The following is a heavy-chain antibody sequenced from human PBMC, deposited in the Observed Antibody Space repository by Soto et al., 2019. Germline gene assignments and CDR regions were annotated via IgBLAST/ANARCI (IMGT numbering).Heavy chain of an antibody. CDR1: GGSISSSGYS. D-gene: IGHD1-1*01. CDR2: IYHGGST. J-gene: IGHJ6*02. CDR3: ARATDRFLDYYYGVDV. V-gene: IGHV4-30-2*01. Sequence: PSETLSLTCGGSGGSISSSGYSWNWIRQPPGKGLEWIGYIYHGGSTYYNPSLKSRVTISVDRSKNQFSLKLASMTAADTAVYYCARATDRFLDYYYGVDVWGQGTTVTVSS.